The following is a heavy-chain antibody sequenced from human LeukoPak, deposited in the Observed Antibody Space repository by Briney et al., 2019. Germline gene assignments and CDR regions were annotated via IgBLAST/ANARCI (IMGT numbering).Heavy chain of an antibody. D-gene: IGHD2-15*01. CDR3: ARSIRGYCSGGSCYSRPYYYGMDV. J-gene: IGHJ6*02. CDR1: GFTFSSYS. Sequence: GGSLRLSCAASGFTFSSYSMNWVRQAPGKGLEWVSYISSSSSTIYYADSVKGRFTISRDNAKNSLYLQMNSLRDEDTAVYYCARSIRGYCSGGSCYSRPYYYGMDVWDQGTTVTVSS. CDR2: ISSSSSTI. V-gene: IGHV3-48*02.